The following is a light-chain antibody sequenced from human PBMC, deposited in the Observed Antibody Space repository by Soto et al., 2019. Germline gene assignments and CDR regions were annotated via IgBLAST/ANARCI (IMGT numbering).Light chain of an antibody. CDR2: GNI. CDR3: QSYDNNLVA. V-gene: IGLV1-40*01. CDR1: SSNIGAGYD. J-gene: IGLJ2*01. Sequence: QSLLTQPPSVSGAPGQRVTISCTGSSSNIGAGYDVHWYRQLPGTAPTVLIYGNINRPSGVPDRFSASKSGTSASLAITGLQAEDEADYYCQSYDNNLVAFGGGTKLTVL.